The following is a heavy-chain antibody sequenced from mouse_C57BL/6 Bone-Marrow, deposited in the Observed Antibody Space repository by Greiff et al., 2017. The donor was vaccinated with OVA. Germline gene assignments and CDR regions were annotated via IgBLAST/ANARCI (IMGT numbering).Heavy chain of an antibody. CDR3: ARCPLYGYDGGGFDY. V-gene: IGHV2-9-1*01. CDR1: GFSLTSYA. D-gene: IGHD2-2*01. J-gene: IGHJ2*01. CDR2: IWTGGGT. Sequence: QVQLKESGPGLVAPSQSLSITCTVSGFSLTSYAISWVRQPPGKGLEWLGVIWTGGGTNYNSALKSRMSISKDNSKSQVFLKMNSLQTDDTARYYCARCPLYGYDGGGFDYWGQGTTLTVSS.